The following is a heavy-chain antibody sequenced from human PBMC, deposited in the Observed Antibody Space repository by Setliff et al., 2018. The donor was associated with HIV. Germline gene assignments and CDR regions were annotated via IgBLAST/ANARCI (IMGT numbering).Heavy chain of an antibody. CDR1: GGSFSGCY. CDR3: ARSWGSGSYPY. Sequence: SEILSLTCAVYGGSFSGCYWSWIRQPPGKGLEWIGEINHSGSTSYNPSLKSRVTISVDTSKNQFSLKLTSVTAADTAVYYCARSWGSGSYPYWGQGTLVTVSS. J-gene: IGHJ4*02. CDR2: INHSGST. V-gene: IGHV4-34*01. D-gene: IGHD3-10*01.